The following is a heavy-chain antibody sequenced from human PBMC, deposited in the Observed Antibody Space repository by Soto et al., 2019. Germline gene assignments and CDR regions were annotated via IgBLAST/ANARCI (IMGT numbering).Heavy chain of an antibody. Sequence: QAQLVQSGAEVKKPGASVKVSCKASGYTFYSHSISWVRQAPGQGLEWMGRINADYGNTQYAQKFRGRVTMTTDTSETTVYMELTNLRSDDTAVYYCARCIQGDYYYGMDVWGQGTTVTVSS. CDR1: GYTFYSHS. V-gene: IGHV1-18*01. CDR3: ARCIQGDYYYGMDV. J-gene: IGHJ6*02. D-gene: IGHD5-18*01. CDR2: INADYGNT.